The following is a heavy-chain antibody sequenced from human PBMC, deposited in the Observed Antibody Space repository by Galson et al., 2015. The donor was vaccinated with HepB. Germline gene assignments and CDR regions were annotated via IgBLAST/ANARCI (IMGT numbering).Heavy chain of an antibody. J-gene: IGHJ6*02. D-gene: IGHD2-21*02. CDR2: IIPIFGTA. V-gene: IGHV1-69*13. CDR1: GGTFSSYA. CDR3: ARDRGGGDLYYYYGMDV. Sequence: SVKVSCKASGGTFSSYAISWVRQAPGQGLEWMGGIIPIFGTANYAQKFQGRVTITADESTSTAYMELSSLRSEDTAVYYCARDRGGGDLYYYYGMDVWGQGTTVTVSS.